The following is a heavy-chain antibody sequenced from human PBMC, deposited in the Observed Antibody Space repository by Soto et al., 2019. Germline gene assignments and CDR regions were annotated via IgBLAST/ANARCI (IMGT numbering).Heavy chain of an antibody. Sequence: QDQLVPSAAELKKPGTSVKVSCKSSGSTFTSYYITWVRQAPGQGLEWMGWISAYNGNTNYPQKLQGNVTMTTDTSTSPAYMELRSLRSDDTAVSYCAGYSPPIAAWGQGTMVTVSS. CDR2: ISAYNGNT. V-gene: IGHV1-18*01. D-gene: IGHD6-13*01. CDR3: AGYSPPIAA. J-gene: IGHJ5*02. CDR1: GSTFTSYY.